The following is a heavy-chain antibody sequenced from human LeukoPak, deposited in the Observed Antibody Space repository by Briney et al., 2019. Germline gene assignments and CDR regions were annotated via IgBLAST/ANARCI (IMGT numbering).Heavy chain of an antibody. CDR3: ARLLVNYDAFDI. J-gene: IGHJ3*02. D-gene: IGHD1-7*01. V-gene: IGHV4-59*08. Sequence: PSETLSLTCTASGGSISSYYWSWIRQPPGKGLEWIGYIYYSGSTNYNPSLKSRVTVSVDTSKNQFSLKLSSVTAADTAVYYCARLLVNYDAFDIWGQGTMVTVSS. CDR1: GGSISSYY. CDR2: IYYSGST.